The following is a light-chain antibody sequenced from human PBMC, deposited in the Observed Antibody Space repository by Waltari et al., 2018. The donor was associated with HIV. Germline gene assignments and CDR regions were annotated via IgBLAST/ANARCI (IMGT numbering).Light chain of an antibody. CDR1: SSNMGNNY. Sequence: QSVLPQPPTVSAAPGQKVTISCSGSSSNMGNNYGSWYQQLPGTAPKLLIYENNKRPSGIPDRFSGSKSGTSATLGITGLQTGDEADYYCGTWDSSLSSYVFGTGTKVTVL. CDR3: GTWDSSLSSYV. CDR2: ENN. V-gene: IGLV1-51*02. J-gene: IGLJ1*01.